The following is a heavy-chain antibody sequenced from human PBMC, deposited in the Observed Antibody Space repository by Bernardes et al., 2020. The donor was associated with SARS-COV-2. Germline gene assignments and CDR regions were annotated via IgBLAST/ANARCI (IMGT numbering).Heavy chain of an antibody. CDR1: GFIFSSDA. V-gene: IGHV3-23*01. Sequence: GGSLRLSCAGSGFIFSSDAMTWVRQAPGKGLEWVSAISGNGGSTYYADSVKGRFTISRDNSKNTLSLRMNSLRAEDTAVYYCAKGYRGYGEDYWGQGTLGSV. CDR3: AKGYRGYGEDY. J-gene: IGHJ4*02. D-gene: IGHD6-25*01. CDR2: ISGNGGST.